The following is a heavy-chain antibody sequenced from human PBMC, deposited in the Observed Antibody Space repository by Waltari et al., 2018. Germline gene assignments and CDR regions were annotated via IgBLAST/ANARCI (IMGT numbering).Heavy chain of an antibody. V-gene: IGHV3-53*01. D-gene: IGHD3-16*01. Sequence: EVQLVESGGGLIQPGGSLRLSCAASGLTISDNYMSWVRQAPGKGLEWVSVLYSACHTYYAVSVKGRFTISRDSSKNTLYLQMNSLRTEDTAVYYCARDLVHYFDYWGQGTLVTVSS. J-gene: IGHJ4*02. CDR1: GLTISDNY. CDR2: LYSACHT. CDR3: ARDLVHYFDY.